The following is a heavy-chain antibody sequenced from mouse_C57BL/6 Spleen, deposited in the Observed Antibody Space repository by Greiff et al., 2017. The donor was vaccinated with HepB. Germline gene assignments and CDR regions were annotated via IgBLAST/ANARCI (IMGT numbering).Heavy chain of an antibody. CDR3: ARQPLMMVTTGELAY. D-gene: IGHD2-3*01. J-gene: IGHJ3*01. V-gene: IGHV5-9*01. Sequence: DVQLVESGGGLVKPGGSLKLSCAASGFTFSSYTMSWVRQTPEKRLGWVATISGGGGNTYYPDSVKGRFTISRDNAKNTLYLQMSSLRSEDTALYYCARQPLMMVTTGELAYWGQGTLGTVSA. CDR1: GFTFSSYT. CDR2: ISGGGGNT.